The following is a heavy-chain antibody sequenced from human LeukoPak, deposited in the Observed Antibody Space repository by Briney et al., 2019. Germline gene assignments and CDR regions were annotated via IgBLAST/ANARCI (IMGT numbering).Heavy chain of an antibody. Sequence: GGSLRLSCAASGFTFSSYAMHWVGQAPGKGLEWVAVISYDGSNKYYADSVKGRFTISRDNSKNTLYLQMNSLRAEDTAVYYCASGYSSDYGGNAYWGQGTLVTVSS. V-gene: IGHV3-30-3*01. CDR2: ISYDGSNK. CDR1: GFTFSSYA. J-gene: IGHJ4*02. CDR3: ASGYSSDYGGNAY. D-gene: IGHD4-23*01.